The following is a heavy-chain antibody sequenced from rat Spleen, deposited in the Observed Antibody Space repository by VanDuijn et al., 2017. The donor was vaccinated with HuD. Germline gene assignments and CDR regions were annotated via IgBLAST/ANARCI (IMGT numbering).Heavy chain of an antibody. J-gene: IGHJ2*01. CDR2: ISPSGGST. D-gene: IGHD1-4*01. Sequence: EVQLVESGGGLVQPGRSLKLSCAASGFTFSNYGMHWIRQAPTKGLEWVASISPSGGSTYYRDSVKGRFTISRDNAKSTLYLQMDSLRSEDTASYYCARETGYNSYFDYWEQGVMVTVSS. V-gene: IGHV5-19*01. CDR1: GFTFSNYG. CDR3: ARETGYNSYFDY.